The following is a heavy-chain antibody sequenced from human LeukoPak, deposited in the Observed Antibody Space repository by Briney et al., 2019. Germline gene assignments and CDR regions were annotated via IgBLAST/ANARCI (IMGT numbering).Heavy chain of an antibody. V-gene: IGHV4-31*03. J-gene: IGHJ4*02. CDR3: ARRGGSGSYYFY. CDR2: IYYSGST. CDR1: GGSISSGGYY. D-gene: IGHD3-10*01. Sequence: PSQTLSLTSTVSGGSISSGGYYWSWIRQHPGKGLEWIGYIYYSGSTYYNPSLKSRVTISVDTSKNQFSLKLSSVTAADTAVYYCARRGGSGSYYFYWGQGTLVTVSS.